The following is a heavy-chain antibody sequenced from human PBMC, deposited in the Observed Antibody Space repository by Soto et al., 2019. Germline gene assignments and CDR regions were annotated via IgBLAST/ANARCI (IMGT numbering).Heavy chain of an antibody. J-gene: IGHJ2*01. CDR3: ARARNLRYFDL. Sequence: QVQLVQSGAEVKKPGASVKVSCKASGYTFTSYAMHWVRQAPGQRLEWMGWINAGNGNTKYSQKFQGRVTITRDTSASTAYMELSSLSSEDTAVYYCARARNLRYFDLWGRGTLVTVSS. D-gene: IGHD1-7*01. V-gene: IGHV1-3*01. CDR1: GYTFTSYA. CDR2: INAGNGNT.